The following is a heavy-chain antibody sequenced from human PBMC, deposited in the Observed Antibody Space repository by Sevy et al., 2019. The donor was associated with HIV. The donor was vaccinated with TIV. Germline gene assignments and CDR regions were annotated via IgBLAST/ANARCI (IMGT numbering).Heavy chain of an antibody. CDR3: ARCAGWAIDY. D-gene: IGHD6-19*01. Sequence: GGSLRLSCSASGFSLSDHWMNWVRQAPGMGLEWVAIIKEDGSETFYVDSVNGRFSISRDNAKNSVYLQMNSLRVEDTAVYYCARCAGWAIDYWGQGTLVTVSS. V-gene: IGHV3-7*01. CDR1: GFSLSDHW. J-gene: IGHJ4*02. CDR2: IKEDGSET.